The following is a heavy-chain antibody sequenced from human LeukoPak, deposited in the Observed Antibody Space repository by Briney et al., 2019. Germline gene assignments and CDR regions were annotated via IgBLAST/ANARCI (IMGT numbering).Heavy chain of an antibody. J-gene: IGHJ4*02. V-gene: IGHV3-23*01. D-gene: IGHD5-18*01. CDR2: ISDGSRDT. CDR1: GFTFSSFT. Sequence: PGGSLRLSCATSGFTFSSFTMNWVRQAPGKGLEWVSTISDGSRDTHYAGSVKGRFTISRDNSENTLYLQMNSLGADDTAVYYCARQLDTRGYLDYWGQGTLVTVSS. CDR3: ARQLDTRGYLDY.